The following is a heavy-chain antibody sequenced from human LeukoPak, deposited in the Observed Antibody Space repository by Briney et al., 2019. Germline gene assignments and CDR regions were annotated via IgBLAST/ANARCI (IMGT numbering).Heavy chain of an antibody. CDR2: IIPIFGTA. J-gene: IGHJ6*02. CDR3: ARESYCGGDCYSGYYYYGMDV. V-gene: IGHV1-69*13. D-gene: IGHD2-21*02. Sequence: ASVKVSCKASGGTFSSYAISWVRQAPGQGLEWMGGIIPIFGTANYAQKFQGRVTITADESTSTAYMELSSLRSEDTAVYYCARESYCGGDCYSGYYYYGMDVWGQGTTVTVSS. CDR1: GGTFSSYA.